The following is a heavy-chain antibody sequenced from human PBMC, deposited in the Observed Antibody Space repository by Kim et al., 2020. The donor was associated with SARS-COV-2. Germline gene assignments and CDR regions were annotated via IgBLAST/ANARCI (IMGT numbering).Heavy chain of an antibody. CDR3: ARGGEDYDILTGHKDYYYGMDV. Sequence: SETLSLTCAVYGGSFSGYYWSWIRQPPGKGLEWIGEINHSGSTNYNPSLKSRVTISVDTSKNQFSLKLSSVTAADTAVYYCARGGEDYDILTGHKDYYYGMDVWGQGTTVTVSS. J-gene: IGHJ6*02. CDR1: GGSFSGYY. CDR2: INHSGST. D-gene: IGHD3-9*01. V-gene: IGHV4-34*01.